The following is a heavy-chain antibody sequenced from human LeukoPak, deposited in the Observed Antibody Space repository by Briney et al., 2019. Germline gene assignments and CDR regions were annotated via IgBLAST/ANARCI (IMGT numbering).Heavy chain of an antibody. Sequence: GASVKVSCRTSGYDFSTYGITWVRQAPGQGLEYMGWIRPSNGNRNYAQKVQDRVTLTTDTSTSTVYMELRSLRSDDTAVYYCAGNYPPIAAAGTSYNWFDPWGQGTLVTVSS. D-gene: IGHD6-13*01. CDR2: IRPSNGNR. V-gene: IGHV1-18*01. J-gene: IGHJ5*02. CDR3: AGNYPPIAAAGTSYNWFDP. CDR1: GYDFSTYG.